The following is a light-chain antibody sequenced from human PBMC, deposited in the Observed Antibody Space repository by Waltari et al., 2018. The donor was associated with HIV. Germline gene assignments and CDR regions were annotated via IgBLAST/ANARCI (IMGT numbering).Light chain of an antibody. Sequence: QSVLTQPPSASGTPGQRVTISCSGSSSNIGSNYVNWYRHLPGTAPELLMYRTNHRHSGVPDRFSASKSGTSASLAITGPQSEDEAHYYCAAWDDSLSRPVFGGGTRLTVL. CDR1: SSNIGSNY. V-gene: IGLV1-47*01. J-gene: IGLJ3*02. CDR2: RTN. CDR3: AAWDDSLSRPV.